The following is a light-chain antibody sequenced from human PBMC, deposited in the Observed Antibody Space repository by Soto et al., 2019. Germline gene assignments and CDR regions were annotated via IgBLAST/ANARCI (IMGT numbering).Light chain of an antibody. CDR2: GAS. CDR3: QQYGNSPRT. V-gene: IGKV3-20*01. CDR1: QRLVGN. J-gene: IGKJ1*01. Sequence: EIVMTQSPATLSVSPGARAPLSCRASQRLVGNLAWFQHKPGQAPRLLISGASNRATGIPDRFSGSGSGTDFTLTISRLEPEDFAVYYCQQYGNSPRTFGQGTKVDIK.